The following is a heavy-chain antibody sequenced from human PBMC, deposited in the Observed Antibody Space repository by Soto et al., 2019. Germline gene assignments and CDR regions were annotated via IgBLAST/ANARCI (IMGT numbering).Heavy chain of an antibody. CDR3: AKDLLVVPAAIVGY. CDR1: GFTFSSYA. D-gene: IGHD2-2*01. J-gene: IGHJ4*02. Sequence: GGSLRLSCAASGFTFSSYAMSWVRQAPGKGLEWVSAISGSGGSTYYADSVKGRFTISRDNSKNTLYLQMNSLRAEDTAVYYCAKDLLVVPAAIVGYWGQGTLVTVSS. V-gene: IGHV3-23*01. CDR2: ISGSGGST.